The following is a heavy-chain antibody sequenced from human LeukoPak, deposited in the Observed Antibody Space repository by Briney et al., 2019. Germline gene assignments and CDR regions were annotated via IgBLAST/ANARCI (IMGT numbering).Heavy chain of an antibody. D-gene: IGHD6-19*01. J-gene: IGHJ4*02. CDR2: IRYAGTNE. CDR1: GFAFSVYG. Sequence: GGSLRLSCATSGFAFSVYGMHWVRQAPGGGLEGVACIRYAGTNEYYADSVKDGLTISRANYSITMDLLLSSLRAEASAVYYCAKVGSGWYQVDYWVQGTQVTVSS. CDR3: AKVGSGWYQVDY. V-gene: IGHV3-30*02.